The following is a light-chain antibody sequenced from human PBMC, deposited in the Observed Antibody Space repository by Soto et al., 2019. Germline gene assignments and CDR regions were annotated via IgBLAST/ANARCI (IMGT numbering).Light chain of an antibody. CDR2: GTS. CDR3: QQYNNWPPIT. CDR1: QSVRSN. Sequence: EILMKQSPATLSVSPGERATLSCRASQSVRSNLAWYQQKPGQAPRLLIYGTSTRATGIPARSSGSGSGTEFTLTISSLQSEDFAVYYCQQYNNWPPITFGQGTRLEIK. J-gene: IGKJ5*01. V-gene: IGKV3-15*01.